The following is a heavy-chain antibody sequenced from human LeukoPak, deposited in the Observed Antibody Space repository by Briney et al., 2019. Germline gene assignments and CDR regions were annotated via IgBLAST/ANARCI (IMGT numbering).Heavy chain of an antibody. CDR1: GGSIGTNY. J-gene: IGHJ4*02. CDR3: ARHGTYYYDSSGYYPRHDS. V-gene: IGHV4-59*08. D-gene: IGHD3-22*01. Sequence: TSETLSLTCTVSGGSIGTNYWNWIRQPPGKGLEWIGYISYSGSTNYNPSLKSRVTISVDTSKNQISLKLTSVTAADTAVYYCARHGTYYYDSSGYYPRHDSWGQGTLVTVSS. CDR2: ISYSGST.